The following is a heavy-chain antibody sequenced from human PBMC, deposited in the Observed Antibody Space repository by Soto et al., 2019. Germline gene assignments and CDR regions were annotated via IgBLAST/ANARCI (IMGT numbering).Heavy chain of an antibody. CDR1: GFTFDDYA. CDR2: ISWNSGSI. D-gene: IGHD3-10*01. J-gene: IGHJ6*02. CDR3: AKDIGNHGSGSYYYYYYGMDV. Sequence: GGSLRLSCAASGFTFDDYAMHGVRQAPGKGLEWVSGISWNSGSIGYADSVKGRFTISRDNAKNSLYLQMNSLRAEDTALYYCAKDIGNHGSGSYYYYYYGMDVWGQGTTVTVSS. V-gene: IGHV3-9*01.